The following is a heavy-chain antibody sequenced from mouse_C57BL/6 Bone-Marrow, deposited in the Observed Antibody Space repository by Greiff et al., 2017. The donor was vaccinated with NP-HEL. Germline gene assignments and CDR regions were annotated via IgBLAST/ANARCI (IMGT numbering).Heavy chain of an antibody. J-gene: IGHJ4*01. V-gene: IGHV1-82*01. CDR3: ARKGSYSNYDYYAMDY. CDR2: IYPGDGDT. Sequence: VQLQQSGPELVKPGASVKISCKASGYAFSSSWMNWVKQRPGKGLEWIGRIYPGDGDTNYNGKFKGKATLTADKSSSTAYMQLSSLTSEDSAVYFCARKGSYSNYDYYAMDYWGQGTSVTVSS. CDR1: GYAFSSSW. D-gene: IGHD2-5*01.